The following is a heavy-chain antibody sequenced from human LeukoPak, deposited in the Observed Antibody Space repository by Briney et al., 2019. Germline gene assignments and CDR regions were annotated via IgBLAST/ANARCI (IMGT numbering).Heavy chain of an antibody. CDR1: GFTFNNYG. J-gene: IGHJ5*02. D-gene: IGHD3-16*02. V-gene: IGHV3-23*01. CDR3: AKALFGGVIAPPYNWFDP. Sequence: PGGSLRLSCAASGFTFNNYGMHWVCQAPGKGLEWVSAISGSGGSTYYADSVKGRFTISRDNSKNTLYLQMNSLRAEDTAVYYCAKALFGGVIAPPYNWFDPWGQGTLVTVSS. CDR2: ISGSGGST.